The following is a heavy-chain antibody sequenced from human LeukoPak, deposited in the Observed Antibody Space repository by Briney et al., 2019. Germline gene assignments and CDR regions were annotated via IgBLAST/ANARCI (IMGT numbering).Heavy chain of an antibody. CDR1: GYTFTSYY. Sequence: ASVKVSCKASGYTFTSYYMHWVRQAPGQGLEWMGIINPSGGSTSYAQKFQGRVTMTRDTSTSTVYMELSSLRSEDTAVYYCARDQSSVVGAIRGGDYWGQGTLVTVSS. J-gene: IGHJ4*02. CDR3: ARDQSSVVGAIRGGDY. D-gene: IGHD1-26*01. V-gene: IGHV1-46*01. CDR2: INPSGGST.